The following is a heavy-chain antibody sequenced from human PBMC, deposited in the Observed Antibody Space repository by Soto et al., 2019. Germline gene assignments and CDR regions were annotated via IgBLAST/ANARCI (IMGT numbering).Heavy chain of an antibody. J-gene: IGHJ4*02. Sequence: EVQLLESGGGLVQPGGALRLPCSASGFTFTNHAMTWVRQAPGRGLEWASAIGGRGDSAYYADSVKGRFTASRDNSKNTLHLQMNSLRAEDTATYYCAKDVGAGSDYFDYWGQGTLVIVSS. V-gene: IGHV3-23*01. D-gene: IGHD1-26*01. CDR2: IGGRGDSA. CDR3: AKDVGAGSDYFDY. CDR1: GFTFTNHA.